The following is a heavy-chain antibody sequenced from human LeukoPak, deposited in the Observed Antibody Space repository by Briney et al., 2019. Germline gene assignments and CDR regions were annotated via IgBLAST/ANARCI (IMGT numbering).Heavy chain of an antibody. CDR1: GGSISSGSYY. V-gene: IGHV4-61*02. CDR2: IYTRGST. J-gene: IGHJ6*02. CDR3: ARDSYDFWSGSYYYYGMDV. Sequence: SQTLSLTCTVSGGSISSGSYYWSWIRQPAGKGLEWIGRIYTRGSTNYNPSLKSRVTISVDTSKNQFSLKLSSVTAADTAVYYCARDSYDFWSGSYYYYGMDVWGQGTTVTVSS. D-gene: IGHD3-3*01.